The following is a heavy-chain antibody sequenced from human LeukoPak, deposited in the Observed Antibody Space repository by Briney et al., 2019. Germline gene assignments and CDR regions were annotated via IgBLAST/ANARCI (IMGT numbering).Heavy chain of an antibody. CDR1: GFTFNTYS. J-gene: IGHJ4*02. CDR3: ARDDYGGKFDY. D-gene: IGHD4-23*01. V-gene: IGHV3-33*08. CDR2: IWYDGSNK. Sequence: PGGSLRLSCVASGFTFNTYSLHWGRQAPGKGLEWVAVIWYDGSNKDYADSVKGRFTISRDKSKNTLYLQMNSLRAEDTAVYYCARDDYGGKFDYWGQGTLVTVSS.